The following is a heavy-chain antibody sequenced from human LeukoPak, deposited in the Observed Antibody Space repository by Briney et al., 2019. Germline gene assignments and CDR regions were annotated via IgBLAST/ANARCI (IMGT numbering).Heavy chain of an antibody. CDR1: GGSISNYY. J-gene: IGHJ4*02. D-gene: IGHD6-19*01. CDR3: AEVVRGMAVPDFAY. V-gene: IGHV4-4*07. Sequence: SETLSLTCTVSGGSISNYYWSWLRQPAGKGLEWIGRIYSSGSTNYNPSLASRVNMSIDTSKNQCSLTLTSVAAAASAVSYCAEVVRGMAVPDFAYGGQGPWSPSPQ. CDR2: IYSSGST.